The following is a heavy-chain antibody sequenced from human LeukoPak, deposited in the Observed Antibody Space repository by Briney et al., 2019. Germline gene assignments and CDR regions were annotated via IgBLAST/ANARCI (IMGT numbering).Heavy chain of an antibody. V-gene: IGHV3-23*01. Sequence: GGALRLSCAASGFTFSSYATSWVRQAPGKGREWVSAISGSGGSTYYADSVKGRFTISRDNSKNTLYLQMNSLRAEDTAVYYCAKDLLRWSRGDFDYWGQGTLVTVSS. CDR2: ISGSGGST. J-gene: IGHJ4*02. D-gene: IGHD4-23*01. CDR3: AKDLLRWSRGDFDY. CDR1: GFTFSSYA.